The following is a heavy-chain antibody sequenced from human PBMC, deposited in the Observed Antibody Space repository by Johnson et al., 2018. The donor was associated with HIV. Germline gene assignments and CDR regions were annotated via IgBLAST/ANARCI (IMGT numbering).Heavy chain of an antibody. V-gene: IGHV3-15*01. Sequence: MQLVESGGGLVQPGGSLRLSCAASGFTFSNAWMSWVRQAPGKGLEWVGRIKSKTDGGTTDYAAPVKGRFTISRDDSKNTLYLQMNSLKTEDTAVYYCTTDLELAGLWFGELWDDAFDIWGQGTMVTVSS. CDR2: IKSKTDGGTT. CDR1: GFTFSNAW. D-gene: IGHD3-10*01. J-gene: IGHJ3*02. CDR3: TTDLELAGLWFGELWDDAFDI.